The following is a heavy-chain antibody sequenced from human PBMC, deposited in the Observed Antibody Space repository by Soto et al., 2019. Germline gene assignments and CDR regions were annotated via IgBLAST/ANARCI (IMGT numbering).Heavy chain of an antibody. V-gene: IGHV4-59*01. D-gene: IGHD3-3*01. CDR1: GGSISSYY. CDR2: IYYSGST. Sequence: SETLSLTCTVSGGSISSYYWSWIRQPPGRGLEWIGYIYYSGSTNYNPSLKSRVTISVDTSKNQFSLKLSSVTAADTAVYYCARALATYYDFWSGYYDYYMDVWGKGTTVTVSS. CDR3: ARALATYYDFWSGYYDYYMDV. J-gene: IGHJ6*03.